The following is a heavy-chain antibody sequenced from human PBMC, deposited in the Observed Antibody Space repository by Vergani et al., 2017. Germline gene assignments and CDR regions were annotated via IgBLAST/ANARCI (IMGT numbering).Heavy chain of an antibody. CDR1: GGSFTSYH. J-gene: IGHJ6*03. D-gene: IGHD4-11*01. V-gene: IGHV4-34*01. Sequence: QVQLQQCGGGLLTPSETLSLTCVVNGGSFTSYHWTWIRQSPGGGLEWVGDIDHTGRPDYNPSLKSRLTMSVDKSRNQFSLTLNSVTATDTAIYFCARVNTETNGHLYYYYYMDVWGQGTAVTVS. CDR3: ARVNTETNGHLYYYYYMDV. CDR2: IDHTGRP.